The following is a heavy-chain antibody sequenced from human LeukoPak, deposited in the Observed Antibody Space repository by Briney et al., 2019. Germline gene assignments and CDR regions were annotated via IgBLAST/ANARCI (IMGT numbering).Heavy chain of an antibody. J-gene: IGHJ4*02. CDR1: GFTFSSYS. V-gene: IGHV3-7*01. CDR2: INQDGSEK. D-gene: IGHD6-13*01. CDR3: ARDRVWTVLY. Sequence: GGSLRLSCAASGFTFSSYSMTWVRQAPGKGLEWVANINQDGSEKYYVDSVKGRFTISRDNAKNSLYLQMNSLRAEDTAVYYCARDRVWTVLYWGQGTLVTVSS.